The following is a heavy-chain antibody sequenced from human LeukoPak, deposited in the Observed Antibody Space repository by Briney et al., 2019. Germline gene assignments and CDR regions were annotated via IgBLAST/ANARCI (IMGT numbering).Heavy chain of an antibody. CDR2: IYYSGTT. J-gene: IGHJ4*02. Sequence: NPSQTLSLTCTVSGDSISGSISSGGYYWSWIRQHPGKGLEWIGYIYYSGTTYYSPSLKSRVVISLDTPKNQFSLKLSSVTVADTAVYYCARVSPAAATEFDYWGQGTLVTVSS. D-gene: IGHD6-13*01. CDR3: ARVSPAAATEFDY. V-gene: IGHV4-31*03. CDR1: GDSISGSISSGGYY.